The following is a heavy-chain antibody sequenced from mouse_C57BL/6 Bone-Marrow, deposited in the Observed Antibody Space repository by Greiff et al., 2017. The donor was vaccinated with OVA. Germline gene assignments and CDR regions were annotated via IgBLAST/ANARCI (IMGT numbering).Heavy chain of an antibody. CDR3: ARRGGYAMDY. Sequence: EVQVVESGGDLVKPGGSLKLSCAASGFTFSSYGMSWVRQTPDKRLEWVATISSGGSYTYYPDSVKGRFTISRDNAKNTLYLQMSSLKSEDTAMYYCARRGGYAMDYWGQGTSVTVSS. CDR2: ISSGGSYT. J-gene: IGHJ4*01. V-gene: IGHV5-6*01. CDR1: GFTFSSYG.